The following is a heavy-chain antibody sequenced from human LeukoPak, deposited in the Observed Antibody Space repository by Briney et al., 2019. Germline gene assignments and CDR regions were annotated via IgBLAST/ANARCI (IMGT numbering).Heavy chain of an antibody. CDR3: ARGVVFWSGYYRIPGRGHWFDP. D-gene: IGHD3-3*01. V-gene: IGHV4-34*01. J-gene: IGHJ5*02. CDR1: GGSFSSYY. CDR2: INHSGST. Sequence: SETLSLTCAVYGGSFSSYYWSWIRQPPGKGLEWIGEINHSGSTNYNPSLKSRVTISVDTSKNQFSLKLSSVTAADTAVYYCARGVVFWSGYYRIPGRGHWFDPWGQGTLVTVSS.